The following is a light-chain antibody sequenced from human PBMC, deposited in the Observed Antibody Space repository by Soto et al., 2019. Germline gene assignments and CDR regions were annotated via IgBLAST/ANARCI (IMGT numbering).Light chain of an antibody. CDR1: QSVGTY. Sequence: EIVLTQSPATLPLSPGERATLSCRASQSVGTYFAWYQQKPGQAPRLLIYHSSNRATGIPARFSGSGSGTDFTPTISSLEPEDFAVYYCQQRSDWPSTFGGGNKVEIK. CDR2: HSS. CDR3: QQRSDWPST. V-gene: IGKV3-11*01. J-gene: IGKJ4*01.